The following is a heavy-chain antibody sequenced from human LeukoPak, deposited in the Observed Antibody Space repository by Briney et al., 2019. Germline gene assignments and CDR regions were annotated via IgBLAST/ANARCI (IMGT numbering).Heavy chain of an antibody. Sequence: GASVKVSCKASGYTFTSYGISWVRQAPGQGLEWMGRIIPILGIANYAQKFQGRVTITADKSTSTAYMELSSLRSEDTAVYYCARVDCSGGSCYFAHFDYWGQGTLVTVSS. CDR3: ARVDCSGGSCYFAHFDY. D-gene: IGHD2-15*01. CDR2: IIPILGIA. CDR1: GYTFTSYG. J-gene: IGHJ4*02. V-gene: IGHV1-69*04.